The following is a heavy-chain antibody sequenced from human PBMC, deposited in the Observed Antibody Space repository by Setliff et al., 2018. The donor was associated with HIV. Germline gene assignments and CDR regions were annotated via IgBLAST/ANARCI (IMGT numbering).Heavy chain of an antibody. J-gene: IGHJ4*02. CDR1: GFTLSSYG. D-gene: IGHD5-18*01. CDR2: ISGSGAST. V-gene: IGHV3-23*01. CDR3: ATRIQLVF. Sequence: GGSLRLSCAASGFTLSSYGMSWVRQAPGKGLEWVSAISGSGASTYYADSVKGRFTISRDNSKNTLYLQMNSLGAEDTAVYYCATRIQLVFWGQGTLVTVSS.